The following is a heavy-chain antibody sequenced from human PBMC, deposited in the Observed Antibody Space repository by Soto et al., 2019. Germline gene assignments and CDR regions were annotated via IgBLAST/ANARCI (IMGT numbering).Heavy chain of an antibody. D-gene: IGHD3-10*01. J-gene: IGHJ3*02. CDR1: GFTFRNYA. CDR2: ISGSGGGT. V-gene: IGHV3-23*04. Sequence: EVQLVESGGGLVQPGGSLRLSCAVSGFTFRNYAMTWVRQAPGKGLEWVSGISGSGGGTYYAGSVKGRFTISRDKSRNTMTLEMKIRSANAADVYDYENVDGSGTSSTCFRYALDIWGQGTKVTVSS. CDR3: ENVDGSGTSSTCFRYALDI.